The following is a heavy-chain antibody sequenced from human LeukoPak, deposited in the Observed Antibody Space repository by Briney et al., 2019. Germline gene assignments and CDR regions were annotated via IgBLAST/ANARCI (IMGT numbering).Heavy chain of an antibody. CDR3: ARDLRKGRYMDV. CDR1: GFTFSTSG. Sequence: GGSLRLSCAASGFTFSTSGMHWVRQAPGKGLEWVAVIRYDGSNKYYADSVKGRFTISRDNSQSTLYLQMNSLRAEDTAVYYCARDLRKGRYMDVWGKGTTVTVSS. V-gene: IGHV3-33*01. D-gene: IGHD2/OR15-2a*01. CDR2: IRYDGSNK. J-gene: IGHJ6*03.